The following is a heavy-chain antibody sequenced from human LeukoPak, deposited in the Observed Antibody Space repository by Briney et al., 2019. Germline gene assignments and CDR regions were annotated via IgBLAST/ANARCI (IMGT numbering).Heavy chain of an antibody. J-gene: IGHJ6*02. Sequence: GGSLRLSCAASGFTFTTYWMHWVRQARGKGLVWVSHINRDGSITSYADSVKGRFTISRDNAKNTLYLQMNSLRAEDTAVYYCARDAVDTANAVWGQGTTVTVSS. V-gene: IGHV3-74*01. D-gene: IGHD5-18*01. CDR1: GFTFTTYW. CDR2: INRDGSIT. CDR3: ARDAVDTANAV.